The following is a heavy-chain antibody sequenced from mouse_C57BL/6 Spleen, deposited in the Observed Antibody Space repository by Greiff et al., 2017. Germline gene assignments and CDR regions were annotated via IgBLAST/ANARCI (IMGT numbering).Heavy chain of an antibody. Sequence: EVQRVESGPELVKPGASVKISCKASGYSFTDYNMNWVKQSNGKSLEWIGVINPNYGTTSYNQKFKGKATLTVDQSSSTAYMQLNSLTSEDSAVYYCARMRDYYGSSYGYFDVWGTGTTVTVSS. CDR1: GYSFTDYN. CDR2: INPNYGTT. CDR3: ARMRDYYGSSYGYFDV. V-gene: IGHV1-39*01. J-gene: IGHJ1*03. D-gene: IGHD1-1*01.